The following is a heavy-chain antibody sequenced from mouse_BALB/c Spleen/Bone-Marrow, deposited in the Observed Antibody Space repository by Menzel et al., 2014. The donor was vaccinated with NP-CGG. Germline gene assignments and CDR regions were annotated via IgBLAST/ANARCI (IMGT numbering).Heavy chain of an antibody. Sequence: EAKLVESGAELVKPGASVKLSCTASGFNIKDTYIHWVKQRPEQGLEWIGRIDPANGNTKYDSKFQGKATITADTSSNTAYLHLSSLTSEDTAVYYCARYRYYGSSGWDYWGQGTSVTVSS. V-gene: IGHV14-3*02. J-gene: IGHJ4*01. CDR1: GFNIKDTY. D-gene: IGHD1-1*01. CDR2: IDPANGNT. CDR3: ARYRYYGSSGWDY.